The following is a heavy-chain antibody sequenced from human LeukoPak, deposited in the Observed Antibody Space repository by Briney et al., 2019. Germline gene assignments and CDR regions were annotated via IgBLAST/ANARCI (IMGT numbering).Heavy chain of an antibody. J-gene: IGHJ4*02. Sequence: GASVKVSCKASGYTFSSYGISWVRQAPGQGLERMGWITSYNGNTKYAQQLQGRVTMTTDTSTGTAYMELRSLRSDDTAVYYCARAGAAAGTPFDYWGQGTLVTVSS. CDR3: ARAGAAAGTPFDY. V-gene: IGHV1-18*01. D-gene: IGHD6-13*01. CDR2: ITSYNGNT. CDR1: GYTFSSYG.